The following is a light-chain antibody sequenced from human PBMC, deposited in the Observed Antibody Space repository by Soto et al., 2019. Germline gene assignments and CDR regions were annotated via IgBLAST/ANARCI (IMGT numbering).Light chain of an antibody. J-gene: IGKJ5*01. CDR2: GAS. Sequence: DVQMTQSPSSVSASVGDRVTITCRASQDIATWIAWYQQKPGKAPTLLISGASNLQSGVPSRFSGGGSGTDFTLTISTLQPEDFATYYCQQTYSFPTFGRGTRLDIK. V-gene: IGKV1-12*01. CDR3: QQTYSFPT. CDR1: QDIATW.